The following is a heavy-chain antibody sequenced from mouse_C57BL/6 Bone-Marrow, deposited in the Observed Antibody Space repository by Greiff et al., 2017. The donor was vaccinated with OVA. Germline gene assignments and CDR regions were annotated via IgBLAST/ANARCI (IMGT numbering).Heavy chain of an antibody. D-gene: IGHD1-1*01. CDR2: IDPANGNT. CDR1: GFIIKNTY. V-gene: IGHV14-3*01. CDR3: AREVYYYGSSPFAY. Sequence: VQLQQSVAELVRPGASVKLSCTASGFIIKNTYMHWVKQRPEQGLEWIGRIDPANGNTKYAPKFQGKATITADTSSNTAYLQLSSLTSEDTAIYYCAREVYYYGSSPFAYWGQGTLVTVSA. J-gene: IGHJ3*01.